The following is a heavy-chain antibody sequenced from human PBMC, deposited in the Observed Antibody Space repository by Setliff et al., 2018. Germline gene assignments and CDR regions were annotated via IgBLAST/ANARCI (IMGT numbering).Heavy chain of an antibody. D-gene: IGHD1-1*01. V-gene: IGHV4-38-2*01. CDR3: ASPRRDDLDTPFDAFDL. J-gene: IGHJ3*01. CDR2: IYHRGRT. Sequence: SETLSLTCDVSGISITSGHYWGWIRQPPGKGLEWIATIYHRGRTYYNPSLDSRVTIPLDTSKNQYSLRLRSVTAADTAVYYCASPRRDDLDTPFDAFDLWGQGTKVS. CDR1: GISITSGHY.